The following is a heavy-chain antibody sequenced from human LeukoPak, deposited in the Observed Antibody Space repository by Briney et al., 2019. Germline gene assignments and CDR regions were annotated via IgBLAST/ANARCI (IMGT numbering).Heavy chain of an antibody. CDR3: ARGGAAAGTHWFDP. D-gene: IGHD6-13*01. CDR1: GFTFSSYW. Sequence: GGSLRLSCAASGFTFSSYWMSWVRQAPGKGLEWMANIKQDGSEKYYVDSVKGRFTISRDNAKNSLYLQMNSLRAEDTAVYYCARGGAAAGTHWFDPWGQGTLVTVSS. CDR2: IKQDGSEK. V-gene: IGHV3-7*04. J-gene: IGHJ5*02.